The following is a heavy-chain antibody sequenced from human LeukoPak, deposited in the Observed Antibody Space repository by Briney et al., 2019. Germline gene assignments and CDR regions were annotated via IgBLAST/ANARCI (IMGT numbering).Heavy chain of an antibody. CDR3: AKAPPLFYYDSSGYSN. Sequence: PGGSLRLSCAASGFTFSDYYMSWIRQAPGKGLEWVSYISSSGSTIYYADSVKGRFTISRDNAKNSLYLQMNSLRAEDTAVYYCAKAPPLFYYDSSGYSNWGQGTLVTVSS. D-gene: IGHD3-22*01. CDR2: ISSSGSTI. J-gene: IGHJ4*02. V-gene: IGHV3-11*01. CDR1: GFTFSDYY.